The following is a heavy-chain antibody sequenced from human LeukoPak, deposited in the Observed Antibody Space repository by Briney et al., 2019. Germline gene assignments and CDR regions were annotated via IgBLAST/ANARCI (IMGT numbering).Heavy chain of an antibody. CDR1: GGSISSYY. CDR3: ARERLSCRGDCLDY. J-gene: IGHJ4*02. D-gene: IGHD2-21*02. Sequence: SETLSLTCTVSGGSISSYYWSWIRQPPGKGLEWIGYIYYSGSTNYNPSLKSRVTISVDTSKNQFSLKLSSVTAADTALYYCARERLSCRGDCLDYWGQGTLVTVSS. V-gene: IGHV4-59*12. CDR2: IYYSGST.